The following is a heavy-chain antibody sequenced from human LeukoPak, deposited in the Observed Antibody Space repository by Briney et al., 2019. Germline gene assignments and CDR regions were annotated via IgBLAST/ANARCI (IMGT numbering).Heavy chain of an antibody. CDR1: GESLSGYY. V-gene: IGHV4-34*01. J-gene: IGHJ6*03. CDR3: ARGMYYYYYYMDV. CDR2: INHSGST. Sequence: SETLSLTCAVNGESLSGYYWSWIRQPPGKGLEWIGEINHSGSTNYNPSLKSRVTISVDTSKNQFSLKLSSVTAADTAVYYCARGMYYYYYYMDVWGKGTTVTVSS.